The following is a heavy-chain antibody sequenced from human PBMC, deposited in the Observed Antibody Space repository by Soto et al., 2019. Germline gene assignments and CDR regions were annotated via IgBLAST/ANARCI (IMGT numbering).Heavy chain of an antibody. CDR1: SFSDYW. V-gene: IGHV4-39*01. CDR3: AAHPPYGPLDH. Sequence: SFSDYWMAWVRQAPGKGLEWIGNIYYSENTYYNPSLKSRVTISVDTSKNQFSLRLTSVTAADTAVYYCAAHPPYGPLDHWGQGTLVTVSS. CDR2: IYYSENT. D-gene: IGHD4-17*01. J-gene: IGHJ4*02.